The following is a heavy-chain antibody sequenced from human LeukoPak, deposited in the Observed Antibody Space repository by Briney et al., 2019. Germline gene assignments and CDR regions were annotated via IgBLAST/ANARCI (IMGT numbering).Heavy chain of an antibody. V-gene: IGHV1-69*04. CDR2: IIPILGIA. Sequence: SVKVSCKASGGTFSSYAISWVRQAPGQGLEWMGRIIPILGIANYAQKFQGRVTITADKSTSTAYMELSSLRSEDTAVYYCARVGDKHSGSYYLVTPGAWGQGTLVTVSS. D-gene: IGHD1-26*01. CDR3: ARVGDKHSGSYYLVTPGA. J-gene: IGHJ4*02. CDR1: GGTFSSYA.